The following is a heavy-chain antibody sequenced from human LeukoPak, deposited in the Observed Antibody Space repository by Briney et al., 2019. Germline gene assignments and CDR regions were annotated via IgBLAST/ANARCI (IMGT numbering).Heavy chain of an antibody. CDR3: ARALIVGATPFDY. CDR2: ISSSSSYT. CDR1: GFTFSDYY. D-gene: IGHD1-26*01. V-gene: IGHV3-11*06. J-gene: IGHJ4*02. Sequence: GGSLRLSCAASGFTFSDYYMSWIRQAPGKGLEWVSYISSSSSYTNYADSVKGRFTISRDNAKNSLYLQMNSLRAEDTAVYYCARALIVGATPFDYWGQGTLVTVSS.